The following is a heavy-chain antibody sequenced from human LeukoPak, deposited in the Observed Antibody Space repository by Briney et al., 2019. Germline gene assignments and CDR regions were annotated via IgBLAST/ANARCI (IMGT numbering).Heavy chain of an antibody. CDR1: GFTFGSYT. J-gene: IGHJ4*02. D-gene: IGHD2-15*01. Sequence: GGSLRLSCAASGFTFGSYTVTWVRQAPGKGLEWVSSISGSGGSTYYADSVKGRFTISRDNSKNTLYLRMNSQRVEDTAVYYCAKPRRAATLDYWGQGTLVTVSS. V-gene: IGHV3-23*01. CDR2: ISGSGGST. CDR3: AKPRRAATLDY.